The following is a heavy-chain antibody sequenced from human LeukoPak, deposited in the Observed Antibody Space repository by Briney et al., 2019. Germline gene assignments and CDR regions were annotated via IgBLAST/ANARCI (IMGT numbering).Heavy chain of an antibody. V-gene: IGHV3-21*01. D-gene: IGHD3-10*01. CDR3: ATEGTYCYGMDV. J-gene: IGHJ6*04. CDR1: GFTLCSYS. Sequence: PGGSLRLSCAPSGFTLCSYSMNWVRQAPAKGRGGVSSISSSSSYIYYADSVKGRFTISRDNAKNSLYLQMNSLRAEDTAVYYCATEGTYCYGMDVWGKGTTVTVSS. CDR2: ISSSSSYI.